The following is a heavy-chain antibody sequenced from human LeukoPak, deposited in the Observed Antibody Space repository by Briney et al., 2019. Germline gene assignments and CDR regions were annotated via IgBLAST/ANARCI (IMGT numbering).Heavy chain of an antibody. CDR3: ASERGITMVRGVIIPSYYYYGMDV. V-gene: IGHV1-69*13. D-gene: IGHD3-10*01. Sequence: ASVKVSCKASGGTFSSYAISWVRQAPGQGLEWMGGIIPIFGTANYAQKFQGRVTITADESTSTAYMELSSLRSEDTAVYYCASERGITMVRGVIIPSYYYYGMDVWGQGTTVTVSS. CDR1: GGTFSSYA. CDR2: IIPIFGTA. J-gene: IGHJ6*02.